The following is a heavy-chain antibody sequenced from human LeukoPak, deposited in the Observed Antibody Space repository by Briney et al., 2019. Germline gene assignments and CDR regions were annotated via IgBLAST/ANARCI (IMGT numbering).Heavy chain of an antibody. CDR1: GFTFSSYA. CDR3: ARVQVAGTEPYYFDY. D-gene: IGHD6-19*01. V-gene: IGHV3-23*01. CDR2: ISGSGGST. Sequence: PGGSLRLSCAASGFTFSSYAMSWVRQAPGKGLEWVSAISGSGGSTYYADSVKGRFTISRDNSKNTLYLQMNSLRAEDTAVYYCARVQVAGTEPYYFDYWGQGTLVTVSS. J-gene: IGHJ4*02.